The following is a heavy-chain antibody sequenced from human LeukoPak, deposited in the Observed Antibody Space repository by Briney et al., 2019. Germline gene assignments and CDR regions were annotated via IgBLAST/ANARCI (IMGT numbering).Heavy chain of an antibody. D-gene: IGHD3-10*01. V-gene: IGHV3-23*01. CDR2: ISGSGGST. J-gene: IGHJ5*02. CDR1: GFTVSSNY. CDR3: AKDQDGSGSYSNWFDP. Sequence: PGGSLRLSCAASGFTVSSNYMSWVRQAPGKGLEWVSAISGSGGSTYYADSVKGRFTISRDNSKNTLYLQMNSLRAEDTAVYYCAKDQDGSGSYSNWFDPWGQGTLVTVSS.